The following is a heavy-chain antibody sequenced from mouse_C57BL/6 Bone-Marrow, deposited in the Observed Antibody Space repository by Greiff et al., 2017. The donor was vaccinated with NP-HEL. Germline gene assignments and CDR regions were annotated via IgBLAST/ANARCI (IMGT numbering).Heavy chain of an antibody. CDR1: GFTFSSYT. J-gene: IGHJ1*03. V-gene: IGHV5-9*01. CDR3: ARDRDYFYWYFDV. Sequence: DVTLVESGGGLVKPGGSLKLSCAASGFTFSSYTMSWVRQTPEKRLEWVATISGGGGNTYYPDSVKGRFTISRDNAKNTLYLQMSSMRSEDTALYYCARDRDYFYWYFDVWGTGTTVTVSS. CDR2: ISGGGGNT. D-gene: IGHD1-1*01.